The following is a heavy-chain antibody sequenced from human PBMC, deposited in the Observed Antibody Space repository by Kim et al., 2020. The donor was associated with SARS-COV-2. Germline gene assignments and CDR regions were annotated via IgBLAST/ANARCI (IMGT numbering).Heavy chain of an antibody. D-gene: IGHD3-10*01. CDR1: GGSISSSNW. Sequence: SETLSLTCAVSGGSISSSNWWSWVRQPPGKGLEWIGEIYHSGSTNYNPSLKSRVTISVDKSKNQFSLKLSSVTAADTAVYYCARASEDSVPVAVQRWFGELTPRYYFDYWGQGTLVTVSS. V-gene: IGHV4-4*02. CDR3: ARASEDSVPVAVQRWFGELTPRYYFDY. CDR2: IYHSGST. J-gene: IGHJ4*02.